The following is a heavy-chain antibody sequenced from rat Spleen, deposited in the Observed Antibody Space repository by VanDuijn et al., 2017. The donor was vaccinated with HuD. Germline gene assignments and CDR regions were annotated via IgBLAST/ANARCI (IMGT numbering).Heavy chain of an antibody. V-gene: IGHV5-29*01. CDR1: GFTFSNYG. CDR2: ISYDGSRI. J-gene: IGHJ1*01. D-gene: IGHD3-4*01. Sequence: EVQLVESGGGLVQPGRSMKLSCAASGFTFSNYGMAWVRQAPTKGLEWVATISYDGSRIYYRDSVKDRFSVSRDNAKSTLYLQMDSLRSEDTATYYCARQTTPYWYFDFWGPGTMVTVSS. CDR3: ARQTTPYWYFDF.